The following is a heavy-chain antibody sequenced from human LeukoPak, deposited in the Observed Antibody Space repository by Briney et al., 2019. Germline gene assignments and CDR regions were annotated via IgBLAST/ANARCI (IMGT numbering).Heavy chain of an antibody. Sequence: GGSLRLSCAGSGFTFSSYAMTWVRQAPGKGLEWVSAMSGSGGSTYYADSVKGRFTISRDNSKNTLYLQMNSLRAEDTAVYYCAKGARYFYGSGPYPMYLWGQGTTVTVSS. J-gene: IGHJ6*02. D-gene: IGHD3-10*01. V-gene: IGHV3-23*01. CDR2: MSGSGGST. CDR1: GFTFSSYA. CDR3: AKGARYFYGSGPYPMYL.